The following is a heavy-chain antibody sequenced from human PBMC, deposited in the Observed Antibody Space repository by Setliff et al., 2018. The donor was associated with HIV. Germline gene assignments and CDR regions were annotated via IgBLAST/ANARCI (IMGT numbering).Heavy chain of an antibody. J-gene: IGHJ5*01. CDR3: ARGVGSSWFDS. D-gene: IGHD1-26*01. CDR2: INTDSGDT. CDR1: GYTFTVYY. Sequence: ASVKVSCKASGYTFTVYYMHWVRQAPGQGLEWMGWINTDSGDTKYAQKFQGRLTMTRDTSISTAFMDRSSLRADDTAMYYCARGVGSSWFDSWGQGTLVTVSS. V-gene: IGHV1-2*02.